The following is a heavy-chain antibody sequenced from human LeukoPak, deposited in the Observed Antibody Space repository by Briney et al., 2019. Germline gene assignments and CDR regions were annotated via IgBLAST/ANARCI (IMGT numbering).Heavy chain of an antibody. CDR1: EFTFSSYW. Sequence: GGSLRLSCAASEFTFSSYWMSWVRQAPGKGLEWVANIKQDGGEKYYLDSVKGRFTVSRDNAKNSLYLQMNSLRAEDTAVYYCARQIWRSDRNYFDYWGQGTLVIVSP. CDR2: IKQDGGEK. V-gene: IGHV3-7*01. J-gene: IGHJ4*02. CDR3: ARQIWRSDRNYFDY. D-gene: IGHD3-16*02.